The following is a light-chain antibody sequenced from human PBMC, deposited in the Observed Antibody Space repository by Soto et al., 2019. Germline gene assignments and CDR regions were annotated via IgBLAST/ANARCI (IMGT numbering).Light chain of an antibody. V-gene: IGLV2-8*01. Sequence: QSVLTQPPSASGSPGQSVTVSCTGTSSDVGGYNYVSWYQQHPGKAPKLMIYEVSKRPSGVPDRFSGSKSGNTASLTVSGLQAGDEADYYCSSYAGTFYVFGTGTKVTVL. CDR2: EVS. CDR3: SSYAGTFYV. J-gene: IGLJ1*01. CDR1: SSDVGGYNY.